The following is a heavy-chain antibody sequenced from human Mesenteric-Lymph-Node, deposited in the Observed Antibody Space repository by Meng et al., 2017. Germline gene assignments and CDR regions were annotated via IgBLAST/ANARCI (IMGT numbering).Heavy chain of an antibody. V-gene: IGHV3-30*04. J-gene: IGHJ4*02. CDR3: SADDY. CDR1: GFTSSSYA. CDR2: ISYDGSNK. Sequence: GESLKISCAASGFTSSSYAMHWVRQAPGKGLEWVAVISYDGSNKYYADSVKGRFTISRDNSKNTLYLQMNSLRAEDTAVYYCSADDYWGQGTLVTVSS.